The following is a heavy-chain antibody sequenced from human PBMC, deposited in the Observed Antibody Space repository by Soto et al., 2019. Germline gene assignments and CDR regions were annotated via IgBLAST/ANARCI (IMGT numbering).Heavy chain of an antibody. V-gene: IGHV5-51*04. D-gene: IGHD3-9*01. CDR3: ARAPHYDFLPVFPHYSVRDV. J-gene: IGHJ6*04. CDR1: GGRFTSYW. CDR2: IYPGDSDT. Sequence: GHALNISGEGSGGRFTSYWIGWVRQKTGKGLEWMGIIYPGDSDTRYSPSFQVQVTISAYKPITTSYLQWIILKASDTAMYYCARAPHYDFLPVFPHYSVRDVGGKRTTVPFFS.